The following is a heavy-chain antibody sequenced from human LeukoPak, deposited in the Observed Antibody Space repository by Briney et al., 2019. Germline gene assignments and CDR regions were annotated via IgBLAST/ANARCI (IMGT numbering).Heavy chain of an antibody. J-gene: IGHJ3*02. Sequence: SVTVSCKASGGTFSSYAISWVRQAPGRGLEWMGGIIPIFGTANYAQKFQGRVTITADKSTSTAYMELSSLRSEDTAVYYCARGGDSDAFDIWGQGTMVTVSS. CDR2: IIPIFGTA. V-gene: IGHV1-69*06. CDR1: GGTFSSYA. CDR3: ARGGDSDAFDI. D-gene: IGHD2-21*02.